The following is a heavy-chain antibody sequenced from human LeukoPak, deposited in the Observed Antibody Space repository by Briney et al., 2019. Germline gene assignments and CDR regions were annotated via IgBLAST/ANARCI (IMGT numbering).Heavy chain of an antibody. CDR1: GGSISSYY. CDR3: ARVDYSGRYYYFDY. V-gene: IGHV4-4*09. D-gene: IGHD1-26*01. CDR2: IYTSGST. Sequence: PSETLSLTCTVSGGSISSYYWSWIRQPPGKGLEWIGYIYTSGSTNYNPSLKSRVTISVDTSKNQFSLKLSSVTAADTAVYYCARVDYSGRYYYFDYWGQGTLVTVSS. J-gene: IGHJ4*02.